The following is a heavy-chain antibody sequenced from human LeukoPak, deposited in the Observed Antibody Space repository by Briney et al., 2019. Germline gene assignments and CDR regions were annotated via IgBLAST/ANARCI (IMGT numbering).Heavy chain of an antibody. V-gene: IGHV3-74*01. CDR3: AITSAYSGSYYEDY. Sequence: GGSLRLSCAASGFTFSTYWMHWVRQAPGKGLVWVSRINSDGSSTIYADSVKGRFTISRDNAKNSLYLQMNSLRAEDTAVYYCAITSAYSGSYYEDYWGQGTLVTVSS. CDR1: GFTFSTYW. D-gene: IGHD1-26*01. J-gene: IGHJ4*02. CDR2: INSDGSST.